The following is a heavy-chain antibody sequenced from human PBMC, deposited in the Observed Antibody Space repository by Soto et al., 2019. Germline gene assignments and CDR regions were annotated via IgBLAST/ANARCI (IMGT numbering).Heavy chain of an antibody. J-gene: IGHJ4*02. CDR2: ISGSGGST. CDR3: LKGYNSGGSFFDY. D-gene: IGHD6-19*01. Sequence: EVQLLESGGGLVQPGGSLRVSCVVSGFTFSSYAMSWVRQAPGKGLDWVSAISGSGGSTYYVDSVKGRFTISRDNSKNTLYLQMNSLRVDDTAVYYCLKGYNSGGSFFDYWGQGTLVTVSS. V-gene: IGHV3-23*01. CDR1: GFTFSSYA.